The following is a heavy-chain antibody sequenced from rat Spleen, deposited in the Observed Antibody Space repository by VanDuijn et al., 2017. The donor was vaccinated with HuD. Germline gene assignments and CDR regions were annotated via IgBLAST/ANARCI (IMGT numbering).Heavy chain of an antibody. CDR1: EFTFNNHW. D-gene: IGHD1-1*01. J-gene: IGHJ3*01. V-gene: IGHV5-31*01. Sequence: EVQLVESGGGLVQPGRSLKLSCVASEFTFNNHWMTWIRQAPGKGLEWVATISSDGSTTYYRDSVKGRFTISRDNAKRTLFMQMDSLRSEDTATYDCARQTIYYYPGRLLRDWFAYWGQGTLVTVSS. CDR2: ISSDGSTT. CDR3: ARQTIYYYPGRLLRDWFAY.